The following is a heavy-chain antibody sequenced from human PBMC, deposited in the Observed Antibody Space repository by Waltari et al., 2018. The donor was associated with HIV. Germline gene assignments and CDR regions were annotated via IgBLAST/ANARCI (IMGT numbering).Heavy chain of an antibody. J-gene: IGHJ4*02. CDR1: GYTFTSYY. Sequence: QVQLVQSGAEVKKPGASVKVSCKASGYTFTSYYMHWVRQAPGQGLEWMGIINPSGGSTSTAQKFQGRGTMTRDTSTSTVYMELSSLRSEDTAVYYCARGRDTMVRGASKRFDYWGQGTLVTVSS. CDR3: ARGRDTMVRGASKRFDY. CDR2: INPSGGST. V-gene: IGHV1-46*01. D-gene: IGHD3-10*01.